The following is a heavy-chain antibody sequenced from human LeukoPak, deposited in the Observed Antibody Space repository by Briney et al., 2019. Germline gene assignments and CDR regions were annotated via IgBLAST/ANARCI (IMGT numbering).Heavy chain of an antibody. CDR1: GFTFSSYA. J-gene: IGHJ3*01. Sequence: PGGSLRLSCAASGFTFSSYAMSWVRQAPGKGLEWVSAISGSGGSTYYADSVKGRFTISRDNSKNTLYLQMNSLRTDDTALYYCAKDRGGSSQLGDAFDVWGQGTMVSVSS. CDR3: AKDRGGSSQLGDAFDV. V-gene: IGHV3-23*01. D-gene: IGHD2-15*01. CDR2: ISGSGGST.